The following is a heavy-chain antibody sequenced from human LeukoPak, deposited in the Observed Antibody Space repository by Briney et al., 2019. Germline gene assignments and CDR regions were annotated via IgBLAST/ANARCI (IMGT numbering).Heavy chain of an antibody. Sequence: PVASVKVSCKASGGTFSSYAISWVRQAPGQGLEWMGGIIPIFGTANYAQKFQGRVTITADESTSTAYMELSSLRSEDTAVYYCATGYSGSSRVDYWGQGTLVTVSS. CDR1: GGTFSSYA. J-gene: IGHJ4*02. CDR3: ATGYSGSSRVDY. V-gene: IGHV1-69*13. CDR2: IIPIFGTA. D-gene: IGHD1-26*01.